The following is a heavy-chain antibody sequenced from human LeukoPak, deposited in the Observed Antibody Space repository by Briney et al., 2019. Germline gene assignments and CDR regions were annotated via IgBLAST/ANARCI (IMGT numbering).Heavy chain of an antibody. CDR2: FTAYSGASI. Sequence: GGSLRLSCTASGFTFSSYNMNWVRQAPGKGLEWVSSFTAYSGASIYYADSVRGRFTISRDNAKNSLYLQMNSLRAEDTAVYYCARTPGYCSGGNCYRYFQNWGQGTLVTVSS. V-gene: IGHV3-21*01. J-gene: IGHJ1*01. CDR1: GFTFSSYN. CDR3: ARTPGYCSGGNCYRYFQN. D-gene: IGHD2-15*01.